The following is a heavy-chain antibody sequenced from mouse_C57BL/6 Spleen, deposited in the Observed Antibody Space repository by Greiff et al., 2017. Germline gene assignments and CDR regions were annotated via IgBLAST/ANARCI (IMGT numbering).Heavy chain of an antibody. V-gene: IGHV5-16*01. D-gene: IGHD2-1*01. CDR1: GFTFSDYY. J-gene: IGHJ4*01. Sequence: EVQLVESEGGLVQPGSSMKLSCTASGFTFSDYYMAWVRQVPEKGLEWVANINYDGSSTYYLDSLKSRFIISRDNAKNILYLQMSSLKSEDTATYYCAREGDYGNYGAMDYWGQGTSVTVSS. CDR3: AREGDYGNYGAMDY. CDR2: INYDGSST.